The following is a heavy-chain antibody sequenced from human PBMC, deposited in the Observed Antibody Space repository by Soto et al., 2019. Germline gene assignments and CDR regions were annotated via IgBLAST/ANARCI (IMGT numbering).Heavy chain of an antibody. J-gene: IGHJ4*02. CDR3: AKDLSWGQCDY. CDR2: IRSDGTAT. D-gene: IGHD3-16*01. V-gene: IGHV3-74*03. CDR1: GFTFSSYW. Sequence: EVQLVESGGGLVQPGGSLRLSCAASGFTFSSYWMHWVRQDPLKGLVWVSSIRSDGTATQYADSVKGRFTVSRDNAKNTVYLHMNSLRAEDTAVYYCAKDLSWGQCDYWGQGTLVTVSS.